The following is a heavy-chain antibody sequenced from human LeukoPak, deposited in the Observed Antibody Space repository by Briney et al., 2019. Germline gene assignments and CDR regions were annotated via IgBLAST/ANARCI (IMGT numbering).Heavy chain of an antibody. CDR2: ISGSGGST. CDR1: GFTFSSYA. D-gene: IGHD3-22*01. V-gene: IGHV3-23*01. J-gene: IGHJ4*02. CDR3: ARVPWNYDSSGYPGG. Sequence: GGSLRLSCAASGFTFSSYAMSWVRQAPGKGLEWVSAISGSGGSTYYADSVKGRFTISRDNSKNTLYLQMNSLRAEDTAVYYCARVPWNYDSSGYPGGWGQGTLVTVSS.